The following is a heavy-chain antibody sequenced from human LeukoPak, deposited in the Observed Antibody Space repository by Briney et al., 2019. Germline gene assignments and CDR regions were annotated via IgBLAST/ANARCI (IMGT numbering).Heavy chain of an antibody. D-gene: IGHD3-3*01. V-gene: IGHV1-69*13. CDR1: GGTFSSYA. J-gene: IGHJ4*02. Sequence: SVKVSCKASGGTFSSYAISWVRQAPGQGLEWMGGIIPIFGTANYAQKFQGRVTIIADESTSTAYMELSSLRSEDTAVYYCAASRGYSSTAFDYWGQGTLVTVSS. CDR2: IIPIFGTA. CDR3: AASRGYSSTAFDY.